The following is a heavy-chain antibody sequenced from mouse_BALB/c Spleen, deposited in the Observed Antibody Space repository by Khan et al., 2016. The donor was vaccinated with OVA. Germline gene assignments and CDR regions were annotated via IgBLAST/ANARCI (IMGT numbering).Heavy chain of an antibody. J-gene: IGHJ4*01. CDR1: GHTFTNFG. Sequence: QIQLVQSGPELKKPGETVKISCKASGHTFTNFGMNWVKQAPGKGLKWMGWINTYTGEPTYADDFNGRFAFSLEASASTAYLQINNHTNEEAATYFCARPPYFSYAMDNWGQGTSVTVSS. CDR2: INTYTGEP. CDR3: ARPPYFSYAMDN. D-gene: IGHD2-10*01. V-gene: IGHV9-3-1*01.